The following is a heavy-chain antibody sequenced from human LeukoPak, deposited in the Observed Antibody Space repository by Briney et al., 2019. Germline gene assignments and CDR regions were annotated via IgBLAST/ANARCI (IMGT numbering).Heavy chain of an antibody. CDR2: ISYDGSNK. CDR1: GFTFSSYA. Sequence: PGGSLRLSCAASGFTFSSYAMHWVRQAPGKGLEWVAVISYDGSNKYYADSVKGRFTISRDNSKNTLYLQMNSLRAEDTAVYYCARESGGSGSYYAYCYYGMDVWGQGTTVTVSS. CDR3: ARESGGSGSYYAYCYYGMDV. D-gene: IGHD3-10*01. V-gene: IGHV3-30-3*01. J-gene: IGHJ6*02.